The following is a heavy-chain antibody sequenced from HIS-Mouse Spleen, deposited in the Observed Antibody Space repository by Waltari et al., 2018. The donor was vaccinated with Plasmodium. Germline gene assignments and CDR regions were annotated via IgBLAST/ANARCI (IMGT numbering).Heavy chain of an antibody. D-gene: IGHD5-18*01. CDR1: GGSISSYY. CDR2: FYYSGST. V-gene: IGHV4-59*08. J-gene: IGHJ4*02. Sequence: QVQLQESGPGLVKPSETLSLTCTVSGGSISSYYWSWIRQPPGKGLEWIGYFYYSGSTNSNPSLKSRVTISVDTSKNQFSLKLSSVTAADTAVYYCARLRYSYGYFDYWGQGTLVTVSS. CDR3: ARLRYSYGYFDY.